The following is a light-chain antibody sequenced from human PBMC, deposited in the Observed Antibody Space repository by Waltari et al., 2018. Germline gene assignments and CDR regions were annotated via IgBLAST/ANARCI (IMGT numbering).Light chain of an antibody. CDR1: SSAVGTYHL. CDR2: DDN. CDR3: CSYAGSYTWV. Sequence: QSALTQPASVSGSPGQSITISCTATSSAVGTYHLRPWYQQYPGKAPKVMIYDDNRRPSGVSDRFSGSKSGNTASLTISGVQAEDEADYYCCSYAGSYTWVFGGGTKLTVL. J-gene: IGLJ3*02. V-gene: IGLV2-23*01.